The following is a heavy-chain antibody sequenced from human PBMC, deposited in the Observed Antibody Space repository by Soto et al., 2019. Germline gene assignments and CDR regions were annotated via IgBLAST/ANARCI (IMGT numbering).Heavy chain of an antibody. CDR2: MNPNSGET. CDR3: ARVAVAARPRWYNWFDP. J-gene: IGHJ5*02. CDR1: GYTFSDYD. V-gene: IGHV1-8*02. D-gene: IGHD2-15*01. Sequence: QEQLVQSGAEVKKPGASVKVSCKTSGYTFSDYDINWVRQATGQGLEWIGWMNPNSGETGYARKFPVRVTMTRSVSLTTAYLELSSLRSEDTAVYYCARVAVAARPRWYNWFDPWGQGTLVTVSS.